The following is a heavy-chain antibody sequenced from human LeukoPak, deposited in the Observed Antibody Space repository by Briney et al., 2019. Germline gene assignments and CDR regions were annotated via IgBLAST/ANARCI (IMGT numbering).Heavy chain of an antibody. CDR2: IYYSGST. CDR1: GVSISSYY. CDR3: ARLGPLRYFDSYPSDAFDI. J-gene: IGHJ3*02. Sequence: SETLSLTCTVSGVSISSYYWSWVRQPPGKGLEWVGYIYYSGSTNYNPSLKSRVTISVDTSKNQSSLKLSSLTAANTAVYYCARLGPLRYFDSYPSDAFDIWGQGTMVTVSS. D-gene: IGHD3-9*01. V-gene: IGHV4-59*08.